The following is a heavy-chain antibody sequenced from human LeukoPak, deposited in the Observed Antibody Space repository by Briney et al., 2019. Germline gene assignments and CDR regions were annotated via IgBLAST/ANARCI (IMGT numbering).Heavy chain of an antibody. CDR2: MYTSGST. V-gene: IGHV4-4*07. CDR3: ARGFGAVTTLDY. J-gene: IGHJ4*02. Sequence: SETLSLTCNVSGGSINSYYWSWIRQPAGKGLEWIGRMYTSGSTSYNPSLKSRVTMSVDTSKNQFSLKLSSVTAADTAVYYCARGFGAVTTLDYWGQGTLVTVSS. D-gene: IGHD4-11*01. CDR1: GGSINSYY.